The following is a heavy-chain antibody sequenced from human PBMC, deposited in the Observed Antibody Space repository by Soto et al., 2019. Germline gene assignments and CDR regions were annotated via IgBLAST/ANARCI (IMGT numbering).Heavy chain of an antibody. CDR1: GFTFSNFG. D-gene: IGHD2-15*01. Sequence: QVQLVESGGGVVQPGRSLRLSCAASGFTFSNFGMHWVRQAPGKGLEWVAAISSDGSDKYYSDSVKGRFTISRDNSKNTLFLQMNSLRVKDTAAYYCAKGSFVARQALDYWGQGTLVTVSS. CDR3: AKGSFVARQALDY. CDR2: ISSDGSDK. V-gene: IGHV3-30*18. J-gene: IGHJ4*02.